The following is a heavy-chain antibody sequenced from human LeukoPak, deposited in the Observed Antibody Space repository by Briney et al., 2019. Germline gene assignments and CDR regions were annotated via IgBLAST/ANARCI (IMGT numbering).Heavy chain of an antibody. J-gene: IGHJ4*02. Sequence: ASMKVSCKASGYAFIGYYIHWVRQAPGQGLEWMGWITPNSGDTNYAQKFQGRVTMTRDTSISTAYMELSRLRSDDTALYYCAKGPMGRGFDCWGQGTLVTVSS. V-gene: IGHV1-2*02. D-gene: IGHD3-10*01. CDR1: GYAFIGYY. CDR3: AKGPMGRGFDC. CDR2: ITPNSGDT.